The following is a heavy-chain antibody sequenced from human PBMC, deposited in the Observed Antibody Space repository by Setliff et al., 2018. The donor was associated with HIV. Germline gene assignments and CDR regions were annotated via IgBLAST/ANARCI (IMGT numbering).Heavy chain of an antibody. D-gene: IGHD3-3*01. CDR2: ISSDGGSM. CDR1: GFIFSSYG. J-gene: IGHJ6*02. Sequence: LRLSCTASGFIFSSYGMHWVRQAPGKGLEHVSGISSDGGSMYYADSVRGRFTISRDNSKNTLYLQMGSLRGDDMAVYYCASGKNYIFWSSYFGMDVWGQGTTVTVSS. CDR3: ASGKNYIFWSSYFGMDV. V-gene: IGHV3-64*02.